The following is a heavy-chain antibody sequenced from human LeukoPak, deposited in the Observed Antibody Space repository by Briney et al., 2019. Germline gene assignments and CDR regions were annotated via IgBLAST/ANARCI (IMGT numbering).Heavy chain of an antibody. CDR3: AKMGGAIRDYDSSGYFNFDY. Sequence: ASVKVSCKASGYTFTSYGISWVRQAPGQGLEWMGWISAYNGNTNYAQKLQGRVTMTTDTSTSTAYMELRSLRSDDTAVYYCAKMGGAIRDYDSSGYFNFDYWGQGTLVTVSS. CDR1: GYTFTSYG. CDR2: ISAYNGNT. V-gene: IGHV1-18*01. J-gene: IGHJ4*02. D-gene: IGHD3-22*01.